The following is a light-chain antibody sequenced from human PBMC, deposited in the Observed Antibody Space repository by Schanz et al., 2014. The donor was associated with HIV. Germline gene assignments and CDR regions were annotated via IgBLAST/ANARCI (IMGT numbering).Light chain of an antibody. V-gene: IGLV2-23*01. J-gene: IGLJ3*02. CDR1: SSDVGSYNL. CDR3: SSYAGSNNLV. CDR2: EAT. Sequence: QSALTQPASVSGSPGQSITISCTGTSSDVGSYNLPSWDQQHPGKAPKLMIYEATKRPTGVSSRFSGSKSGNTASLTISGLQAEDEADYYCSSYAGSNNLVFGGGTKLTVL.